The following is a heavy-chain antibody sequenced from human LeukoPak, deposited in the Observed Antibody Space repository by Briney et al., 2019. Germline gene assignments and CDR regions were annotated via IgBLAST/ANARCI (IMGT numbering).Heavy chain of an antibody. V-gene: IGHV1-69*05. D-gene: IGHD1-26*01. Sequence: ASVKVSCKASGGTFSSYAISWVRQAPGQGLEWMGGIIPIFGTANYAQKFQGRVAITTDESTSTAYMELSSLRSEDTAVYYCVIPSRELLWWYFDYWGQGTLVTVSS. J-gene: IGHJ4*02. CDR2: IIPIFGTA. CDR1: GGTFSSYA. CDR3: VIPSRELLWWYFDY.